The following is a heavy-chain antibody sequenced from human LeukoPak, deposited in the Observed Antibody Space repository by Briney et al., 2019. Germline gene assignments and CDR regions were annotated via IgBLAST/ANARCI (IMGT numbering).Heavy chain of an antibody. J-gene: IGHJ6*02. V-gene: IGHV7-4-1*02. D-gene: IGHD3-3*01. Sequence: ASVKVSCKASGYTFTSYAMNWVRQAPGQGLEWMGWINTNTGNPTYAQGFTGRFVFSLDTSVSTAYLQISSLKAEDTAVYYCAREGATIFGVVIEYCYYYYGMDVWGQGTTVTVSS. CDR3: AREGATIFGVVIEYCYYYYGMDV. CDR1: GYTFTSYA. CDR2: INTNTGNP.